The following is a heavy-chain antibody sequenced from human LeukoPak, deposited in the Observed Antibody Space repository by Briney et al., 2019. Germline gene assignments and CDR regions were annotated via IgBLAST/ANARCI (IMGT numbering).Heavy chain of an antibody. Sequence: GSSVKVSCKASGGTFSSYAISWVRQAPGQGLEWMGGIIPIFGTANYAQKFQGRVTITTDESTSTAYMELSSLRSEDTAVYYCARGPRLGPAGSYFDYWGQGTLVTVSS. V-gene: IGHV1-69*05. CDR1: GGTFSSYA. D-gene: IGHD7-27*01. CDR2: IIPIFGTA. CDR3: ARGPRLGPAGSYFDY. J-gene: IGHJ4*02.